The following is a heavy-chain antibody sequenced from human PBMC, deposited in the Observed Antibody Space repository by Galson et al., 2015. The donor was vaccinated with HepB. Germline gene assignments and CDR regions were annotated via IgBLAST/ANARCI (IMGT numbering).Heavy chain of an antibody. Sequence: SVKVSCKASGGTFSSYAISWVRQAPGQGLEWMGGIIPIFGTANYAQKFQGRVTITAYESTSTAYMELSSLRPEDTAVYYCARQTGTPQVTWFDPWGQGTLVTVSS. D-gene: IGHD1-1*01. CDR1: GGTFSSYA. J-gene: IGHJ5*02. CDR2: IIPIFGTA. V-gene: IGHV1-69*13. CDR3: ARQTGTPQVTWFDP.